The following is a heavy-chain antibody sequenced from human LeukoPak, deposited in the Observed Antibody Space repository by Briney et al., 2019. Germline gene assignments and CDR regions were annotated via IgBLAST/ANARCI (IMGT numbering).Heavy chain of an antibody. CDR3: ARDWGSIKVITDY. Sequence: ASVNVSCKATGYTFTSYGISWVRQAPGQGLEWVGWISSNSDNTNYAQKFQGRVTMTTDTSTSTAYMELRSLRSDDTAVYYCARDWGSIKVITDYWGQGTVVTVSS. J-gene: IGHJ4*02. V-gene: IGHV1-18*01. D-gene: IGHD3-16*01. CDR2: ISSNSDNT. CDR1: GYTFTSYG.